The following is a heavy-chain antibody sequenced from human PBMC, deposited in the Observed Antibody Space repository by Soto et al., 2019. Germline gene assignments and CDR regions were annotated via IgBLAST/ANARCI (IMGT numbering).Heavy chain of an antibody. CDR2: MNPGSGDT. Sequence: ASVKVPCKASGYSFTNNDVSWVRQATGQGLEWMGWMNPGSGDTGYAQKFQGRVTMTRDISIATAYMELSSLRSDDTAIYYCARMETFGSLNWLDPWGQGTLVTVSS. V-gene: IGHV1-8*01. D-gene: IGHD3-16*01. J-gene: IGHJ5*02. CDR1: GYSFTNND. CDR3: ARMETFGSLNWLDP.